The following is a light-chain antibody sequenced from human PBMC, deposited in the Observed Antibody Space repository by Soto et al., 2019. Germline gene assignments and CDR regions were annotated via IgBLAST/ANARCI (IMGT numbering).Light chain of an antibody. CDR3: QQYGRLPGT. V-gene: IGKV3-20*01. Sequence: IVLTQSPGTLSLSPWERASLSCRASQSVSSNYLAWYQQKPGQAPRLLIYGTSSRTTGIPDRFRGSGSGTDFTLTISRLEPEDFAVYYCQQYGRLPGTFGQGTKVDIK. CDR1: QSVSSNY. CDR2: GTS. J-gene: IGKJ1*01.